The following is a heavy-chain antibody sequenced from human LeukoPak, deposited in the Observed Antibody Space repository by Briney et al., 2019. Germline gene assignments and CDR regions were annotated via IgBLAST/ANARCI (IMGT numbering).Heavy chain of an antibody. D-gene: IGHD3-3*01. CDR2: IYYSGST. Sequence: SETLSLTCTVSGGSISSYYWSWIRQPPGKGLEWIGYIYYSGSTNYNPSLKSRVTISVDTSKNQFSLKLSSVTAADTAVYYCASSEGAYYDFWSGYTYYMDVWGKGTTVTVSS. CDR1: GGSISSYY. J-gene: IGHJ6*03. V-gene: IGHV4-59*01. CDR3: ASSEGAYYDFWSGYTYYMDV.